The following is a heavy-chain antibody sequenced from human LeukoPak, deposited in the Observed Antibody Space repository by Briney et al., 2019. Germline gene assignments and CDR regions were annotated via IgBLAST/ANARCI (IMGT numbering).Heavy chain of an antibody. CDR1: GYSISSGYY. J-gene: IGHJ4*02. CDR2: IYHSVST. D-gene: IGHD2-2*01. V-gene: IGHV4-38-2*01. CDR3: ARHDIVVVPAATELDY. Sequence: SETLSVTCAVPGYSISSGYYWGWIRQPPGKGLEWIGRIYHSVSTYYNPSLKSRVTISVDTSKNQFSLKLSSVTAADTAVYYCARHDIVVVPAATELDYWGQGTLVTVSS.